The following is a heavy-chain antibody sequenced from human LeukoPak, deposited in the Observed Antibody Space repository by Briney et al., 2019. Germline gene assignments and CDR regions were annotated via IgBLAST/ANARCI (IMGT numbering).Heavy chain of an antibody. CDR2: IYYSGST. V-gene: IGHV4-31*03. CDR1: GGSISSGGYY. J-gene: IGHJ4*02. Sequence: PSETLSLTCTVSGGSISSGGYYWSWIRQHPGKGLEWIGYIYYSGSTYYNPSLKSRVSISVDTSKNQFSLKLSSVTAADTAVYYCARDSSSIAVAGTTNWGQGTLVTVSS. D-gene: IGHD6-19*01. CDR3: ARDSSSIAVAGTTN.